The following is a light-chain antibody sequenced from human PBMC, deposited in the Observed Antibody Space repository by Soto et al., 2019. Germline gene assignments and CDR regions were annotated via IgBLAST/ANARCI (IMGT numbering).Light chain of an antibody. CDR1: SSNIGAGYD. J-gene: IGLJ2*01. CDR2: GSS. Sequence: QAVVTQPPSVSGAPGQRVAISCTGSSSNIGAGYDVHWYQHLPRTAPKLLIYGSSNRPSGVPDRFSGSKSGTSASLAITGLQAEDEADYYCQSYDSSLSGVVFGGGTKLTVL. CDR3: QSYDSSLSGVV. V-gene: IGLV1-40*01.